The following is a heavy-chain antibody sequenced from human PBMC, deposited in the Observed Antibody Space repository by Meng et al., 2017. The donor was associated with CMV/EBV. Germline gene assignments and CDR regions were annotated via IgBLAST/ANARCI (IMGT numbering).Heavy chain of an antibody. V-gene: IGHV3-30-3*01. CDR2: ISYDGSNK. CDR3: ARFPYYDFWSGYYTWVGGPPNSIDY. Sequence: LSLTCAASGFTFSSYAMHWVRQAPGKGLEWVAVISYDGSNKYYADSVKGRFTISRDNSKNTLYLQMNSLRAEDTAVYYCARFPYYDFWSGYYTWVGGPPNSIDYWGQGTLVTVSS. D-gene: IGHD3-3*01. J-gene: IGHJ4*02. CDR1: GFTFSSYA.